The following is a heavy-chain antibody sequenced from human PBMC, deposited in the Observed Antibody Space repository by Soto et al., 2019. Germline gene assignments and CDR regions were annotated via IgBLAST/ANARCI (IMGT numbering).Heavy chain of an antibody. V-gene: IGHV1-8*01. CDR2: MNPNSGNT. J-gene: IGHJ3*02. CDR3: IYGDYSHYDAFDI. Sequence: VASVKVSCKASGYTFTSYDINWVRQATGQGLEWMGWMNPNSGNTGYAQKFQGRVTMTRNTSISTAYMELSSLRSEDTAVYYCIYGDYSHYDAFDIWGQGTMVTVSS. D-gene: IGHD4-17*01. CDR1: GYTFTSYD.